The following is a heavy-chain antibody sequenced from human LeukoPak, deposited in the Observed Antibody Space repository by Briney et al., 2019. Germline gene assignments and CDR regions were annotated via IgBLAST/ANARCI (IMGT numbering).Heavy chain of an antibody. D-gene: IGHD3-22*01. CDR1: GYTFTGYY. J-gene: IGHJ3*02. V-gene: IGHV1-2*02. CDR2: INPNSGGT. CDR3: ARGRRSYDSSGYYFIHAFDI. Sequence: ASVKVSCKASGYTFTGYYMHWVRQAPGQGVEWMGWINPNSGGTNYAQKFQGRVTMTRDTSISTAYMELSRLRSDDTAVYYCARGRRSYDSSGYYFIHAFDIWGQGTMVTVSS.